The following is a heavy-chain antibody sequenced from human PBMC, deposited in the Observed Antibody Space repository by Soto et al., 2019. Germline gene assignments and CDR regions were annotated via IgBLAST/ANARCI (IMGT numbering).Heavy chain of an antibody. CDR1: GLTFTTYW. J-gene: IGHJ5*02. CDR2: IKQDGSEK. D-gene: IGHD1-26*01. V-gene: IGHV3-7*01. CDR3: TRNRAKFDT. Sequence: PGGSLRLSCVASGLTFTTYWMTWVRQAPGKGLEWVANIKQDGSEKYYVDSVKGRFTISRDDAENSLYLQMNNLRAEDTAVYYCTRNRAKFDTWDQGTPVTVSS.